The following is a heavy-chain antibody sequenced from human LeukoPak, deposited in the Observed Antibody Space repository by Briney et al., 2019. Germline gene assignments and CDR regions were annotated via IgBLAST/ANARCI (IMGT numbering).Heavy chain of an antibody. J-gene: IGHJ4*02. V-gene: IGHV1-18*01. CDR2: ISAYNGNT. Sequence: GASVKVSCKASGYTFTSYGISWVRQAPGQGLEWMGWISAYNGNTNYAQKLQGRVTMTTDTSTSTAYMELRSLRSDDTAVYYCARDPPVASSGWYPFDYWGQGTLVTVSS. CDR3: ARDPPVASSGWYPFDY. D-gene: IGHD6-19*01. CDR1: GYTFTSYG.